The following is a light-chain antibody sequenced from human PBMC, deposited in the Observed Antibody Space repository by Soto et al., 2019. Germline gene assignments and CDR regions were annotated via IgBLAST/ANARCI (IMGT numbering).Light chain of an antibody. V-gene: IGKV1-5*01. Sequence: IQMTQSPSALSASVGDRVTITCRASQNIHSWLAWYQQKPGKVPKLLIYDASSVKSGVPSRFSGSRSGTEFTLTINSLQPDDFATYYCQQYSSFWTFGQGTKVDI. CDR3: QQYSSFWT. CDR2: DAS. J-gene: IGKJ1*01. CDR1: QNIHSW.